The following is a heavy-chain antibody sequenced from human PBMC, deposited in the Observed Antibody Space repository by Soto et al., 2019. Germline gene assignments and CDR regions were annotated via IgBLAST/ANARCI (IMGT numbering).Heavy chain of an antibody. D-gene: IGHD6-13*01. CDR1: GFTFSSYG. V-gene: IGHV3-30*18. CDR2: ISYDGSNK. Sequence: QVQLVESGGGVVQPGRSLRLSCAASGFTFSSYGMHWVRQAPGKGLEWVAVISYDGSNKYYADSVKGRFTISRDNSKNTLDLQMNSLRAEDTAVYYCAKDRAGYSSRGVSWGMDVWGQGTTVTVSS. J-gene: IGHJ6*02. CDR3: AKDRAGYSSRGVSWGMDV.